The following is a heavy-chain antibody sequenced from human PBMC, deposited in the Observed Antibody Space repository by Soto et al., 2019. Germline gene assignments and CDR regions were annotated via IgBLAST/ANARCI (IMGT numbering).Heavy chain of an antibody. CDR1: GYTFTSYG. CDR2: INAGNGNT. CDR3: ARDPNDSSAYYHHYYYGMDV. J-gene: IGHJ6*02. D-gene: IGHD3-22*01. V-gene: IGHV1-3*01. Sequence: ASVKVSCKASGYTFTSYGIHWVRQAPGQRLEWTGWINAGNGNTKYSEKFQGRVTITRDTSAGTAYLELSSLRSEVTAVYYCARDPNDSSAYYHHYYYGMDVWGQGTTVTVSS.